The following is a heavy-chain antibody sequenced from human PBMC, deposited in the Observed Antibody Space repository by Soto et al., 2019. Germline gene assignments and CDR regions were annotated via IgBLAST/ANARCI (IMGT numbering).Heavy chain of an antibody. J-gene: IGHJ4*02. D-gene: IGHD3-22*01. CDR2: IYYSGST. V-gene: IGHV4-30-4*01. CDR3: ARYSFDCSGPSAALDY. Sequence: QVQLQESGPGLVKPSQTLSLTCSVSGGSISSDKYYWSWVRQPPGKGLEWIGYIYYSGSTYYNPSLQSRLTISVDTSENQFSLKLSSVTAADTAVYYCARYSFDCSGPSAALDYWGQGTLVTVSS. CDR1: GGSISSDKYY.